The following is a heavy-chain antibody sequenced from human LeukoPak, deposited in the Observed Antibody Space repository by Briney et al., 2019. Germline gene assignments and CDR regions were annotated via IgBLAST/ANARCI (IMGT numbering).Heavy chain of an antibody. Sequence: SETLSLTCSVSGVSISSYYWSWIRQPPAKGLEWIGYIYYNGRTRYNPSLESRVTIPVDTSKNQFSLQLHSVTAGDTAAYYCARVFCSSTSCQKTFDYWGQGSLVTVSS. CDR3: ARVFCSSTSCQKTFDY. CDR2: IYYNGRT. V-gene: IGHV4-59*01. J-gene: IGHJ4*02. CDR1: GVSISSYY. D-gene: IGHD2-2*01.